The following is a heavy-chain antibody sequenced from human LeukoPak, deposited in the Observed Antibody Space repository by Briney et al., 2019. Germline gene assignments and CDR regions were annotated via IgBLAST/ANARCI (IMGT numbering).Heavy chain of an antibody. Sequence: PGRSLRLPCAASGFTFSSYAMHWVRQAPGKGLEWVAVISYDGSNKYYADSVKGRFTISRDNSKNTLYLQMNSLRAEDTAVYYCARAPHYYYGSGSSDYWGQGTLVTVSS. CDR2: ISYDGSNK. CDR1: GFTFSSYA. CDR3: ARAPHYYYGSGSSDY. D-gene: IGHD3-10*01. V-gene: IGHV3-30*04. J-gene: IGHJ4*02.